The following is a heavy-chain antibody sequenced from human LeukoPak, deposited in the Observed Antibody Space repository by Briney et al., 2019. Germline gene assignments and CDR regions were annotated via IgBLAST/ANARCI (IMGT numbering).Heavy chain of an antibody. CDR2: INPNSGGT. D-gene: IGHD3-3*01. CDR1: GYTFTGYY. V-gene: IGHV1-2*02. CDR3: ARGNILELHAFDI. Sequence: ASVKVSCKASGYTFTGYYMHWVRQAPGQGLEWMGWINPNSGGTNYAQKFQGRVTMTRDTSNSTAYMELSRLRSDDTAVYYCARGNILELHAFDIWGQGTMVTVSS. J-gene: IGHJ3*02.